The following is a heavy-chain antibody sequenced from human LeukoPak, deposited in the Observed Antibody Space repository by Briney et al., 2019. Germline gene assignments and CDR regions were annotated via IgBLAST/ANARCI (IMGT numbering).Heavy chain of an antibody. J-gene: IGHJ4*02. CDR2: INHSGST. Sequence: SEALSLTCTVSDGSISSYYWSWIRQPPGKGLEWIGEINHSGSTNYNPSLKSRVTISVDTSKNQFSLKLSSVTAADTAVYYCAREKKITMVRGVIIIGGRFDYWGQGTLVTVSS. CDR1: DGSISSYY. CDR3: AREKKITMVRGVIIIGGRFDY. D-gene: IGHD3-10*01. V-gene: IGHV4-34*01.